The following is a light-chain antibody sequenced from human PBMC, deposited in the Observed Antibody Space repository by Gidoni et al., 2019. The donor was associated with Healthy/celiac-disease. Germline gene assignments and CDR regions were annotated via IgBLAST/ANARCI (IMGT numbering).Light chain of an antibody. J-gene: IGKJ1*01. Sequence: DIQMTQSPSSLSASVGDRVTITCRASQSISSYLNWYQQKPVKAPKLLIYAASSLQSGVPSRFSGSGSGTDFTLTIRSLQPEDFATYYCQQSYSTPGTFGQGTKVEIK. V-gene: IGKV1-39*01. CDR3: QQSYSTPGT. CDR1: QSISSY. CDR2: AAS.